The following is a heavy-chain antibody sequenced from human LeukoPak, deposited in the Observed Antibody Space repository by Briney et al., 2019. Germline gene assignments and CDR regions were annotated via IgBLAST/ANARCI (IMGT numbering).Heavy chain of an antibody. D-gene: IGHD3-10*01. V-gene: IGHV3-23*01. CDR1: GFTFTNYA. CDR3: ARDGWFGDYNWFDP. CDR2: ISGSGSST. Sequence: PGGSLRLSCAASGFTFTNYAMSWVRQALGKGLEWVSAISGSGSSTYYADSVKGRFTTSRDNSKNSLYLQMNSLRAEDTAMYYCARDGWFGDYNWFDPWGQGTLVTVSS. J-gene: IGHJ5*02.